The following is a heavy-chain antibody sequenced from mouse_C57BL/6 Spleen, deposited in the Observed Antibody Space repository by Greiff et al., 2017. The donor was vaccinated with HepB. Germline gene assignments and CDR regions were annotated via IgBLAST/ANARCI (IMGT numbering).Heavy chain of an antibody. J-gene: IGHJ2*01. CDR1: GYTFTSYW. Sequence: QVQLQQSGAELVRPGPSVKLSCKASGYTFTSYWMHWVKQRPGQGLEWIGVIDPSDSYTNYNQKFKGKATLTVDTSSSTAYMQLSSLTSEDSAVYYCARISYGFSYWGQGTTLTVSS. CDR2: IDPSDSYT. V-gene: IGHV1-59*01. CDR3: ARISYGFSY. D-gene: IGHD1-1*01.